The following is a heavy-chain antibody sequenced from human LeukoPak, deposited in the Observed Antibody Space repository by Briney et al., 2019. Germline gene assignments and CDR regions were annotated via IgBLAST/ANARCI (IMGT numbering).Heavy chain of an antibody. D-gene: IGHD4-11*01. CDR2: INPSGGST. CDR1: GYTFTSYY. Sequence: ASVKVSCKASGYTFTSYYMHWVRQAPGQGLEWMGIINPSGGSTSYAQKFQGRVTMTRDMSTSTVYMELSSLRSEDTAVYYCAREAPTHDYPSRANWFDPWGQGTLVTVSS. V-gene: IGHV1-46*01. CDR3: AREAPTHDYPSRANWFDP. J-gene: IGHJ5*02.